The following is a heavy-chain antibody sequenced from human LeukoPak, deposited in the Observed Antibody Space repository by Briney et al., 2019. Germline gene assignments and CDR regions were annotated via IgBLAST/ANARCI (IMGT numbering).Heavy chain of an antibody. CDR3: AREGYCSSTSCYTGAFDY. D-gene: IGHD2-2*02. J-gene: IGHJ4*02. CDR1: GFTFSSYA. CDR2: IYSGGST. V-gene: IGHV3-66*01. Sequence: GGSLRLSCTASGFTFSSYAMSWVRQAPGKGLEWVSVIYSGGSTYYADSVKGRFTISRDNSKNTLYLQMNSLRAEDTAVYYCAREGYCSSTSCYTGAFDYWGQGTLVTVSS.